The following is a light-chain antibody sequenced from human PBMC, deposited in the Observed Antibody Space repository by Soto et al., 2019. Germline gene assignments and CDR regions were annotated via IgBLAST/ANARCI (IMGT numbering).Light chain of an antibody. V-gene: IGKV2-30*01. Sequence: DDVMTQSPLSLPVTPGQPASISCRSSQSPLYSDGNTYLSWFQQRPGQSPRRLIYKVSNRDSGVPDRFSGSGSGTDFTLKISRVEAEDVGVYYCMQGTHWPWTFGQGTKV. CDR1: QSPLYSDGNTY. J-gene: IGKJ1*01. CDR3: MQGTHWPWT. CDR2: KVS.